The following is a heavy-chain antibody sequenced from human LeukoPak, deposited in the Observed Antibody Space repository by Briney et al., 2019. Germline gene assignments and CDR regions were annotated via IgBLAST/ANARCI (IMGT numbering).Heavy chain of an antibody. Sequence: SETLSLTCTVSGGSISSNYWSWIRQPPGKGLEWIGYIYYNRNTNYNPSLKSRVTISVDTSKNQFSLKLSSVTAADTAVYYCARERVWFGELLVDYWGQGTLVTVSS. CDR2: IYYNRNT. CDR1: GGSISSNY. J-gene: IGHJ4*02. D-gene: IGHD3-10*01. CDR3: ARERVWFGELLVDY. V-gene: IGHV4-59*01.